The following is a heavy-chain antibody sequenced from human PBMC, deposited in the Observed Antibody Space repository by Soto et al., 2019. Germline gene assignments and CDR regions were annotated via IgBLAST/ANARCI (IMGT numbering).Heavy chain of an antibody. Sequence: GESLKISCKGSVYSFFSHWIGWVRQMPGKGLEWVGIIYPANSETRYSPSFQGQVTISVDKSINTAYLQWSSLKASDTAMYYCARRPWLSGYYDYWGQGTLVTVS. J-gene: IGHJ4*02. CDR3: ARRPWLSGYYDY. D-gene: IGHD3-22*01. V-gene: IGHV5-51*01. CDR2: IYPANSET. CDR1: VYSFFSHW.